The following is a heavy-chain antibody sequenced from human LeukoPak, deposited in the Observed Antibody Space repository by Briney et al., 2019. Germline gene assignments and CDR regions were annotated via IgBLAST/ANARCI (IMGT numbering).Heavy chain of an antibody. D-gene: IGHD4-23*01. V-gene: IGHV1-69*13. CDR1: GGTSSSYA. Sequence: SVKVSCKASGGTSSSYAISWVRQAPGQGLEWMGGIIPIFGTANYAQKFQGRVTITADESTSTAYMELSSLRSEDTAVYYCARPDYGGIKGPFDYWGQGTLVTVSS. J-gene: IGHJ4*02. CDR2: IIPIFGTA. CDR3: ARPDYGGIKGPFDY.